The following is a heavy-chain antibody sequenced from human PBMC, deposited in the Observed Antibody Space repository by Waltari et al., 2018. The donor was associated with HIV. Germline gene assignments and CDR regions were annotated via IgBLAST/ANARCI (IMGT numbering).Heavy chain of an antibody. CDR3: ASSTSSLSYYFDY. V-gene: IGHV4-34*01. CDR1: GGSFSGYY. J-gene: IGHJ4*02. Sequence: QVQLQQWGAGLLKPSETLSLTCAVYGGSFSGYYWTWIRQPPGKGLEWIGEINHSGSTNYNPSLKSRVTISVDTSKNQFSLKLSSVTAADTAVYYCASSTSSLSYYFDYWGQGTLVTVSS. D-gene: IGHD2-2*01. CDR2: INHSGST.